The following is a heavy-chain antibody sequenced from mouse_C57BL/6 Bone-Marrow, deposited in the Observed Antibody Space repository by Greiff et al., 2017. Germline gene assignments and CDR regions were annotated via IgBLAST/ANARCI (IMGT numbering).Heavy chain of an antibody. CDR3: ARSDY. CDR2: IDPSDSYT. V-gene: IGHV1-50*01. CDR1: GYTFTSYW. Sequence: VQLQQPGAELVKPGASVKLSCKASGYTFTSYWMQWVKQRPGQGLAWIGEIDPSDSYTNYNQKFKGKATLTVDTSSSTAYMQLSSLTSEDSAVYYCARSDYWGQGTSVTVSS. J-gene: IGHJ4*01.